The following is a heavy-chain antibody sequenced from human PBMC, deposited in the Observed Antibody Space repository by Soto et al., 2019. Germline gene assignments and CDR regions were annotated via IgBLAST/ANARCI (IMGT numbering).Heavy chain of an antibody. V-gene: IGHV1-18*01. D-gene: IGHD1-1*01. CDR2: ISAHNGNT. CDR3: ARGRYGDY. J-gene: IGHJ4*02. CDR1: GYAFTTYG. Sequence: QVHLVQSGAEVKKPGASVTVSCKGSGYAFTTYGITWVRQAPGQGLEWMGWISAHNGNTNYAQKLQGRVTVTRDTSTSTAYIELRSLRSDDTAVYYCARGRYGDYWGQGALVTVSS.